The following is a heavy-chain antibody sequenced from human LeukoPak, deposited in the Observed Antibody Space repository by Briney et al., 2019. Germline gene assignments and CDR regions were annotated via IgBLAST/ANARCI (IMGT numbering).Heavy chain of an antibody. Sequence: GGSLRLSCAASGFTFDDYAMHWVRQAPGKGLEWVSLISWDGGSTYYADSVKGRFTISRDNSKNSLYLQMNSLRAEDTALYYCAKANRWYSSGWWGGYYYYYMDVWGKGTTVTVSS. J-gene: IGHJ6*03. CDR1: GFTFDDYA. V-gene: IGHV3-43D*03. CDR3: AKANRWYSSGWWGGYYYYYMDV. CDR2: ISWDGGST. D-gene: IGHD6-19*01.